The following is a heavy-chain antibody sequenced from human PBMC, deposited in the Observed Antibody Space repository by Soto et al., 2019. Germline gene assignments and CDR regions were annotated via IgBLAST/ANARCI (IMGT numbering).Heavy chain of an antibody. CDR2: VSVYNGDT. V-gene: IGHV1-18*01. Sequence: GASVKVSCKASGGTFSSYAISWVLQAPGQGLEWMGGVSVYNGDTNYAQKFQGRVTMTTDTSTNTAYLELRSLRSDDTALYYCARERTWLYAFDIWCQGTMVTVS. D-gene: IGHD5-12*01. CDR1: GGTFSSYA. CDR3: ARERTWLYAFDI. J-gene: IGHJ3*02.